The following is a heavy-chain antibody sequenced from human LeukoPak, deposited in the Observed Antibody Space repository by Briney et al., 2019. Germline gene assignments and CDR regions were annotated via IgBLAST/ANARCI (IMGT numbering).Heavy chain of an antibody. V-gene: IGHV3-9*01. CDR1: GFTFDDYA. D-gene: IGHD6-13*01. CDR2: ISWNSGSI. J-gene: IGHJ4*02. CDR3: AKGNGAAADPYYFDY. Sequence: GGSLRLSCAASGFTFDDYAMHWVRQAPGKGLEWVSGISWNSGSIGYADSVKGRFTISRDNAKNSLYLQMNSLRAEDTALYYCAKGNGAAADPYYFDYWGQGTLVTVSS.